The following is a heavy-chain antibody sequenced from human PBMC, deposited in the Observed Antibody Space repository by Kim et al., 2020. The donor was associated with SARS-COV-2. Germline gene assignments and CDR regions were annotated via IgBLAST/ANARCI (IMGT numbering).Heavy chain of an antibody. J-gene: IGHJ6*02. Sequence: KGRFTISRDNSKNTLYLQMNSLRAEDTAVYYCAREKQLVRGLYYYYGMDVWGQGTTVTVSS. V-gene: IGHV3-30*01. D-gene: IGHD3-10*01. CDR3: AREKQLVRGLYYYYGMDV.